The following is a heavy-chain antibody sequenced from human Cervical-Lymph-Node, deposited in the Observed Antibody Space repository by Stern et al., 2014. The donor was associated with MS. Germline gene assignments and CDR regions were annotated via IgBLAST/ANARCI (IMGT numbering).Heavy chain of an antibody. V-gene: IGHV4-39*01. CDR3: ARHGGITGTAGWGRALDI. CDR2: RYSGGTT. D-gene: IGHD1-20*01. CDR1: GGSISSSSDY. J-gene: IGHJ3*02. Sequence: VQLLESGPGLVKPSGTLSLTCTVSGGSISSSSDYWGWIRQPPGKGLEWIGSRYSGGTTDYNPSLQSRGTISVATSKTQCSLKLSSVTAADTAVYYCARHGGITGTAGWGRALDIWGQGTMVTVSS.